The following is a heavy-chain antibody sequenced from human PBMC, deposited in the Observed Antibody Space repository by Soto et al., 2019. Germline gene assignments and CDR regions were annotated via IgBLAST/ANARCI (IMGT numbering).Heavy chain of an antibody. V-gene: IGHV1-18*01. J-gene: IGHJ5*02. Sequence: GASVKVSCKASGYTFTSYGISWVRQAPGQGLEWKGWISAYNGNTNYAQKLQGRVTMTTDTSTSTAYMELRSLRFDDTAVYYCADQRNPENWFDPWGQGTLVTVSS. CDR2: ISAYNGNT. D-gene: IGHD1-1*01. CDR1: GYTFTSYG. CDR3: ADQRNPENWFDP.